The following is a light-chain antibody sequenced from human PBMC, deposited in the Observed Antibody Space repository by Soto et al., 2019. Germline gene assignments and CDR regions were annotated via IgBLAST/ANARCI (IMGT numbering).Light chain of an antibody. J-gene: IGKJ1*01. Sequence: EIEMIQFPATLSVSPGERATLSCRASQSVSSNLAWYQQKPGQAPRLLIYGASTRATGITARFSGSGSGTEFTLTISSLLDEEFAVYYCRQYYDFPPRTFGQGTKVDI. CDR2: GAS. CDR1: QSVSSN. CDR3: RQYYDFPPRT. V-gene: IGKV3-15*01.